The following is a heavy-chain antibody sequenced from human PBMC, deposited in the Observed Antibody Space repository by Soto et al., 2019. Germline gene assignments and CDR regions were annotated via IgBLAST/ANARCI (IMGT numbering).Heavy chain of an antibody. CDR2: IRSRTNTYAT. D-gene: IGHD2-8*01. CDR1: GFRFSGSA. CDR3: TVSELPNVSWYFDL. V-gene: IGHV3-73*01. J-gene: IGHJ2*01. Sequence: EVQLVESGGGLVQPGGSLKLSCAASGFRFSGSAIHWVRQASGKGLEWIGHIRSRTNTYATLYAESVKGRFTISRDDSNNTAYLQMNSLKSEDTAVYYCTVSELPNVSWYFDLWGRGTLVTVSS.